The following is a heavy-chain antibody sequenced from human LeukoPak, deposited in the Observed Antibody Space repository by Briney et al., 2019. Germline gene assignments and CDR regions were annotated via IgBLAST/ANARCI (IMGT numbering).Heavy chain of an antibody. CDR1: GYTFTSYA. CDR2: INPNSGGT. D-gene: IGHD4-23*01. Sequence: GASVKVSCKASGYTFTSYAMNWVRQAPGQGLEWMGWINPNSGGTNYAQKFQGRVTMTRDTSISTAYMELSRLRSDDTAVYYCASHSGGNPIHYYYYYMDVWGKGTTVTVSS. J-gene: IGHJ6*03. V-gene: IGHV1-2*02. CDR3: ASHSGGNPIHYYYYYMDV.